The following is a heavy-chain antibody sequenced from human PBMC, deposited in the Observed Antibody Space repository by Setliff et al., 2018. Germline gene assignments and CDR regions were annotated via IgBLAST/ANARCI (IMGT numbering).Heavy chain of an antibody. CDR2: MYSSGST. CDR1: GGPINSDRYY. Sequence: SETLSLTCTVSGGPINSDRYYWGWIRQPPGKGLEWIGSMYSSGSTYYNTSLKSRVTISVDTSQNQFSLNLSSVTAADTAAYYCASHPRVTIFGVVAFDYWGQGILVTVSS. J-gene: IGHJ4*02. CDR3: ASHPRVTIFGVVAFDY. V-gene: IGHV4-39*01. D-gene: IGHD3-3*01.